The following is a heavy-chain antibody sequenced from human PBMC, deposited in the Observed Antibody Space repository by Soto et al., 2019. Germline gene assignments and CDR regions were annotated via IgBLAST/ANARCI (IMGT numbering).Heavy chain of an antibody. CDR2: ISSSSSYT. J-gene: IGHJ5*02. V-gene: IGHV3-11*06. CDR1: GFTFSDYY. Sequence: PGGSLRLSCAASGFTFSDYYMSWIRQAPGKGLEWVSYISSSSSYTNYADSVKGRFTISRDNAKNSLYLQMNSLRAEDTAVYYCAREGYCSGGSCASGFDPWGQGTLVTVSS. D-gene: IGHD2-15*01. CDR3: AREGYCSGGSCASGFDP.